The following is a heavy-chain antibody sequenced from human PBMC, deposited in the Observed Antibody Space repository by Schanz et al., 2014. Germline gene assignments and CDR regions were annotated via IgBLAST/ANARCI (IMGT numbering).Heavy chain of an antibody. CDR3: ARERPRKGDFDY. CDR1: GYTFTDYY. CDR2: IFLNDGGT. J-gene: IGHJ4*02. D-gene: IGHD1-26*01. V-gene: IGHV1-46*01. Sequence: QVQLVQSGSEVTEPGASVKLSCTSSGYTFTDYYMQWVRQAPGQGLEWLGTIFLNDGGTHSAEKFQGRIIMTRDTSTSTVYLDLSSLRSEDTAVYYCARERPRKGDFDYWGQGTLVTVSS.